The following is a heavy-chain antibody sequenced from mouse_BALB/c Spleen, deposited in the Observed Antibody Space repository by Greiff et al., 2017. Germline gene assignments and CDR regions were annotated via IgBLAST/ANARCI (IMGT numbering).Heavy chain of an antibody. CDR3: VRALVRLCYAMDY. CDR2: IWTGGGT. CDR1: GFSLTSYD. D-gene: IGHD1-2*01. J-gene: IGHJ4*01. V-gene: IGHV2-9-2*01. Sequence: QVQLKESGPGLVAPSQSLSITCTVSGFSLTSYDISWIRQPPGKGLEWLGVIWTGGGTNYNSAFMSRLSISKNNSKSQVFLKMNSLQTDDAAIYYCVRALVRLCYAMDYWGQGTSVTVSS.